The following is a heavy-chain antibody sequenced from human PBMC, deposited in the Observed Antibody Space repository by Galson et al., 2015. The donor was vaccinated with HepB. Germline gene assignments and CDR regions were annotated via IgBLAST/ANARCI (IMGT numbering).Heavy chain of an antibody. D-gene: IGHD2-21*02. CDR1: GGSISSSNW. CDR3: ARVQLTAYAGAAFDI. V-gene: IGHV4-4*02. Sequence: LCLTCAVSGGSISSSNWWSWVRQPPGKGLEWIGEIYHSGSTNYNPSLKSRVTISVDKSKNQFSLKLSSVTAADPAVYYCARVQLTAYAGAAFDIWGQGTMVTVSS. J-gene: IGHJ3*02. CDR2: IYHSGST.